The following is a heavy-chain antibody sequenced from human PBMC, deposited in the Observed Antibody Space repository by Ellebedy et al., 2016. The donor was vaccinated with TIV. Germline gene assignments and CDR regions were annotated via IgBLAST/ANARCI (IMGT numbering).Heavy chain of an antibody. CDR1: GFTFSNYG. D-gene: IGHD3-3*01. CDR2: IWYDGNNK. J-gene: IGHJ4*02. Sequence: GESLKISCVASGFTFSNYGMHWVRQAPGKGLEWVAVIWYDGNNKYYADSVKGRFTISRDNSKNTLYLQMNSLRAEDTAVYYCARAGGGFLEWLSQDYFDYWGQGTLVTVSS. CDR3: ARAGGGFLEWLSQDYFDY. V-gene: IGHV3-33*01.